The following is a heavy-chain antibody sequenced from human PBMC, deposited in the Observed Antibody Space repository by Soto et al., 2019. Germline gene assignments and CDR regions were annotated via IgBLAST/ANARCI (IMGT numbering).Heavy chain of an antibody. D-gene: IGHD6-13*01. CDR2: ISGSGGST. CDR1: GFTFSSYA. Sequence: PGGSLRLSCAASGFTFSSYAMSWVRQAPGKGLEWVSAISGSGGSTYYADSVKGRFTISRDNSKNTLYLQMNSLRAEDTAVYYCATIAAAGTHYYYYDMDVWGQGTTVTVS. J-gene: IGHJ6*02. CDR3: ATIAAAGTHYYYYDMDV. V-gene: IGHV3-23*01.